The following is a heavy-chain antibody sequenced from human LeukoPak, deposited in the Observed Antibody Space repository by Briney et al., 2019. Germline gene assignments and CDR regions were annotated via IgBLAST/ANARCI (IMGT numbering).Heavy chain of an antibody. CDR1: GGTFSSYT. J-gene: IGHJ5*02. V-gene: IGHV1-69*02. CDR3: AREYCSSTSCYLYWFDP. Sequence: ASVKVSCKASGGTFSSYTISWVRQAPGQGPEWLGRIIPNLGIANYAQKLNGRVTITADKSTGTAYMELSSLRSEDTAVYYCAREYCSSTSCYLYWFDPWGQGTLVTVSS. CDR2: IIPNLGIA. D-gene: IGHD2-2*01.